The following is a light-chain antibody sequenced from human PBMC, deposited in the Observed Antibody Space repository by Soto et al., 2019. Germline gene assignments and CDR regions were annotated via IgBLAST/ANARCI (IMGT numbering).Light chain of an antibody. CDR3: QQYNDWPLT. CDR2: RAS. CDR1: HSVSTN. J-gene: IGKJ4*01. Sequence: EIVMTQSPATLSVSTGERASLSCMASHSVSTNVAWCHQKPGQAPRLLLYRASTRATGIPARFSGGESGTEFTLTISSLQSADFAVYYWQQYNDWPLTFGGGTKVDI. V-gene: IGKV3-15*01.